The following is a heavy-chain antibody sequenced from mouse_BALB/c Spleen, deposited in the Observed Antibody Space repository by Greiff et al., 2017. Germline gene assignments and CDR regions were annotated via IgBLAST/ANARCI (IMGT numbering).Heavy chain of an antibody. J-gene: IGHJ1*01. D-gene: IGHD2-12*01. CDR3: ARESYDPWGYFDV. Sequence: QVQLKESGPGLVQPSQSLSITCTVSGFSLTSYGVNWVRQPPGKGLEWLGMIWGDGSTDYNSALKSRLSISKDNSKSQVFLKMNSLQTDDTARYYCARESYDPWGYFDVWGAGTTVTVSS. CDR1: GFSLTSYG. V-gene: IGHV2-6-7*01. CDR2: IWGDGST.